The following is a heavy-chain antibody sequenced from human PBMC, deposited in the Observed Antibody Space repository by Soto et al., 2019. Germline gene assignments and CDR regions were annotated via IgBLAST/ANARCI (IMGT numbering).Heavy chain of an antibody. D-gene: IGHD6-13*01. J-gene: IGHJ4*02. CDR3: AKSDSLVAAGTFDY. CDR1: GYTFTNYG. CDR2: ISIYNGNT. V-gene: IGHV1-18*01. Sequence: ASVKVSCKASGYTFTNYGISWVRQAPGQGLERMGWISIYNGNTKYAQRLQGRVSLTADTSTNTAHMELTSLRSDDTAVYYCAKSDSLVAAGTFDYWGQGTLVTVSS.